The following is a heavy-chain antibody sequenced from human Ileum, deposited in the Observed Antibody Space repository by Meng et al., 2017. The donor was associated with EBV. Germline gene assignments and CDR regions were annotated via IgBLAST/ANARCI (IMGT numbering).Heavy chain of an antibody. D-gene: IGHD2-8*02. CDR3: ARRPTGIDY. Sequence: QVPLQQWGEGLLQPSETLSLTCAVNGGSTSGAYWNWIRQPPGKGLEWIGEIIHGGSPSYNPSLKSRVTISIDTSKNQLSLMLSSVTAADTAVYYCARRPTGIDYWGQGTLVTVSS. J-gene: IGHJ4*02. V-gene: IGHV4-34*12. CDR2: IIHGGSP. CDR1: GGSTSGAY.